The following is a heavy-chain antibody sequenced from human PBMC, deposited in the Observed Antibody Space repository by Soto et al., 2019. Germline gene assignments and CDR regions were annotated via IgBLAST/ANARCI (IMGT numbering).Heavy chain of an antibody. Sequence: EVQLLESGGGLVQPGESLTLSCAASEFTFSTCAMNWVRQAPGKGLEWVSAIDDNGLSTYYADSVKGRFTISRDNSKNTLYLQMNSLRADDTAVYYCATYRQTTVTSEFWGQGALVTVST. J-gene: IGHJ4*02. D-gene: IGHD4-17*01. CDR3: ATYRQTTVTSEF. V-gene: IGHV3-23*01. CDR2: IDDNGLST. CDR1: EFTFSTCA.